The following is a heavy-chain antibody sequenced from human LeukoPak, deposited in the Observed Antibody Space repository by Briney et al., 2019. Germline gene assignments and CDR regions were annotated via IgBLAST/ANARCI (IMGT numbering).Heavy chain of an antibody. Sequence: GASVKVSCKASGRTFSSYAISWVRQAPGQGLEWMGGIIPIFGTANYAQKFQGRVTITTDESTSTAYMELSSLRSEDTAVYYCARAIVVVPAVHYYYYMDVWGKGTTVTVSS. CDR2: IIPIFGTA. J-gene: IGHJ6*03. V-gene: IGHV1-69*05. CDR3: ARAIVVVPAVHYYYYMDV. CDR1: GRTFSSYA. D-gene: IGHD2-2*01.